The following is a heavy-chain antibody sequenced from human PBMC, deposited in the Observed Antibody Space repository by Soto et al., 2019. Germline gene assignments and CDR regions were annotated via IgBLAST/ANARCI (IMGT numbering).Heavy chain of an antibody. D-gene: IGHD3-3*01. CDR3: ARTAGTLENFWRGYGYDI. CDR1: GGSIDTYY. V-gene: IGHV4-59*13. Sequence: SETLSLTCSVSGGSIDTYYWTWFRQAPGKGLECIGNIYYSGTTNLNPALESRVTMSIDRAKKQFSLTLSSVTAADTAVYYCARTAGTLENFWRGYGYDIWGPGTKVTVSS. CDR2: IYYSGTT. J-gene: IGHJ3*02.